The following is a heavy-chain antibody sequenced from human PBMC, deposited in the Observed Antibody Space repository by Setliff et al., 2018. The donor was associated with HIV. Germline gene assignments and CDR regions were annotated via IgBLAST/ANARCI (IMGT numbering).Heavy chain of an antibody. J-gene: IGHJ4*02. CDR3: ARLPDY. V-gene: IGHV4-59*01. CDR2: IHSSGTT. Sequence: GSLRLSCVASGFTFSNYSMNWVRQPPGMGLEWTGSIHSSGTTYYNPSLRSRVATSVDTSKNQFSLKLSSVTAVDTAVYYCARLPDYWGQGTLVTVSS. CDR1: GFTFSNYS.